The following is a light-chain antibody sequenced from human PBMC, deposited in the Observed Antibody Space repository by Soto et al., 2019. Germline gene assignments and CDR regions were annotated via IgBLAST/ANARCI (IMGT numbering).Light chain of an antibody. CDR2: GAS. Sequence: EIVLTQSPGTLSLSPGERATLSCRASQSVSGSYLAWYQQKPGQAPRLLIFGASTRATGIPDRFSGSGSGTDFTLTISRLEPEDFAVYFCQQYGGSPRTFGQGTKV. J-gene: IGKJ1*01. CDR1: QSVSGSY. CDR3: QQYGGSPRT. V-gene: IGKV3-20*01.